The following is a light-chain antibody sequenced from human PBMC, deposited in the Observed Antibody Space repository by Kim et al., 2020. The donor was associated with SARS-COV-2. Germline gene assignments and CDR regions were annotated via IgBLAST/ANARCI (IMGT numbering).Light chain of an antibody. CDR3: QSYDGSNHVV. Sequence: KTVTISCTGSSGSIATNYVQWYQQRLGSAPTTVIYEDDQSPSGVPDRFSGSIDRSANSASLTISGLKTEDEADYYCQSYDGSNHVVFGGGTQLTVL. CDR1: SGSIATNY. J-gene: IGLJ2*01. V-gene: IGLV6-57*02. CDR2: EDD.